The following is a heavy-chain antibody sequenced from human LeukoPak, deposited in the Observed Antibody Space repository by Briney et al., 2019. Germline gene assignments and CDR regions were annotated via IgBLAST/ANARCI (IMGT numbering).Heavy chain of an antibody. CDR2: ISSTGNTI. CDR3: AREDGTY. Sequence: GESLRLSCAASGFTFSDHYMSWIRQAPGKGLQWVSYISSTGNTIYSADSVKGRFTISRDNAKNSLYLQMNSLRVEDTAVYYCAREDGTYWGQGTLVTVSS. V-gene: IGHV3-11*04. J-gene: IGHJ4*02. CDR1: GFTFSDHY. D-gene: IGHD6-6*01.